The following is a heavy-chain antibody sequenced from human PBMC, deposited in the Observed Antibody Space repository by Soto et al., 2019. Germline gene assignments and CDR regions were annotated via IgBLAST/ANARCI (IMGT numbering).Heavy chain of an antibody. Sequence: QVQLVQSGAEVREPGASVKVSCKASGYSFTSLDINWVRQTAGQGLEWRGWMQPSTGRKGYAQKFQGRVTMTRDTSINTYYMELTTRTSEDTAFYYCARGVSAGVDYWGPGTLVNVSS. J-gene: IGHJ4*01. CDR1: GYSFTSLD. CDR2: MQPSTGRK. D-gene: IGHD1-26*01. CDR3: ARGVSAGVDY. V-gene: IGHV1-8*01.